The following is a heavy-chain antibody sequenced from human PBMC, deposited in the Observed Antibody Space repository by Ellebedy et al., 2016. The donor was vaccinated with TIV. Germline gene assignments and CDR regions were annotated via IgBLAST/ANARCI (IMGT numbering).Heavy chain of an antibody. CDR2: IIPIFGTA. CDR1: GGTFSSYA. Sequence: SVKVSXKASGGTFSSYAISWVRQAPGQGFEWMGGIIPIFGTANYAQKFQGRVTITADESTSTAYMELSSLRSEDTAVYYCARRRSSSGRKTYYYYGMDVWGQGTTVTVSS. D-gene: IGHD3-10*01. CDR3: ARRRSSSGRKTYYYYGMDV. J-gene: IGHJ6*02. V-gene: IGHV1-69*13.